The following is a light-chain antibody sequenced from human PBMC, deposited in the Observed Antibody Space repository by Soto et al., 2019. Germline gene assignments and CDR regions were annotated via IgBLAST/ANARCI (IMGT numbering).Light chain of an antibody. CDR3: QQYGSSART. Sequence: EIVMTQSPATLSVSPGERATLSCRASQSVSSNLAWYQQKPGQAPRLLIYGASTRATGIPARFSGSGSGTEFTLTISSLQSEDFAVHYCQQYGSSARTFGQGTKVDIK. CDR1: QSVSSN. CDR2: GAS. V-gene: IGKV3-15*01. J-gene: IGKJ1*01.